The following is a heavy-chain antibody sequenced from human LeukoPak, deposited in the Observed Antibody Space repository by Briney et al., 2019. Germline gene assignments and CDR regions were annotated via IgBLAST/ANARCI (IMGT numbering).Heavy chain of an antibody. CDR3: ARAGGAARPVDY. CDR1: GYTFTGYY. CDR2: INPNSGGT. J-gene: IGHJ4*02. D-gene: IGHD6-6*01. Sequence: ASVKVSCKASGYTFTGYYMHWVRQAPGQGLEWMGWINPNSGGTNYAQKFQGRVTMTRDTSITTAYMELSRLRSDDTAVYYCARAGGAARPVDYRGQGTLVTVSS. V-gene: IGHV1-2*02.